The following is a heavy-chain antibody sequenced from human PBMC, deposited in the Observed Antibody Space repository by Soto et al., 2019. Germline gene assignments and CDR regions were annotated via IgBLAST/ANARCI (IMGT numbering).Heavy chain of an antibody. CDR1: GFTFSTYG. J-gene: IGHJ4*02. CDR3: AKDITFDSSAYNY. V-gene: IGHV3-23*01. Sequence: ELQLLESGGGLVQPGGSLRLSCTASGFTFSTYGMSWVRQAPGKGLEWVSSLSGDGTTTYYIDSVKGRFTISRDNSRNTLSLQMNSLRTEDTAVYYCAKDITFDSSAYNYWGQGILVTVSS. D-gene: IGHD3-22*01. CDR2: LSGDGTTT.